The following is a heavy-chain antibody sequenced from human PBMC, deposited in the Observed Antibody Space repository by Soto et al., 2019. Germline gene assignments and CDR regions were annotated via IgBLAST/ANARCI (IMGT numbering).Heavy chain of an antibody. D-gene: IGHD3-3*01. CDR1: GFTFSSYA. CDR2: ISGSGGST. CDR3: ASITIFGVVTPTRYYGMDV. J-gene: IGHJ6*02. V-gene: IGHV3-23*01. Sequence: PGGSLRLSCSASGFTFSSYAMSWVRQAPGKGLEWVSAISGSGGSTYYADSVKGRFTIPRDNSKNTLYLQMNSLRAEDTAVYYCASITIFGVVTPTRYYGMDVWGQGTTVTVSS.